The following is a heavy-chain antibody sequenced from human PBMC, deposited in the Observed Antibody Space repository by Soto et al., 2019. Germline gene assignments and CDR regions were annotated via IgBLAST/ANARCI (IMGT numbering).Heavy chain of an antibody. V-gene: IGHV4-39*01. CDR3: ASRIRTWSLS. J-gene: IGHJ5*02. CDR1: GGSISNNIYL. CDR2: MYYSGSD. Sequence: QLQLQESGPGLVKPSETLSLICTVSGGSISNNIYLWGWIRQPPGKGLEWIATMYYSGSDSYNPSLRSRVTIAVGPSKNEFSLKLTSVTAAATAMYYCASRIRTWSLSWGQGALVTVSS. D-gene: IGHD3-3*02.